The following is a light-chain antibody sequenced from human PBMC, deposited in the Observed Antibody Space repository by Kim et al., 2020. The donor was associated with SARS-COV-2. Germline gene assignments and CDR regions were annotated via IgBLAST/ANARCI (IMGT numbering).Light chain of an antibody. CDR3: NSRDSSGNRWV. CDR2: GKN. CDR1: SLRSYY. Sequence: ALRQTVRSTCQGDSLRSYYASWYQQKPGQAPVLVIYGKNNRPSGIPDRFSGSSSGNTASLTITGAQAEDEADYYCNSRDSSGNRWVFGGGTQLTVL. J-gene: IGLJ3*02. V-gene: IGLV3-19*01.